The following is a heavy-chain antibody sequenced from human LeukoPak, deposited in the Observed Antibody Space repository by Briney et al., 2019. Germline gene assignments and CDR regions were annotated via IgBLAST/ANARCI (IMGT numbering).Heavy chain of an antibody. J-gene: IGHJ4*02. V-gene: IGHV3-48*01. CDR2: ISSSSSTI. Sequence: GGSLRLSCAASGFTFSSYSMNWVRQAPGKGLEWVSYISSSSSTIYYADSVKGRFTISRDNAKNSLYLQMNSLRAEDTAVYYCAIDGGYYGSGSSFDYWGQGNLVTVSS. CDR3: AIDGGYYGSGSSFDY. CDR1: GFTFSSYS. D-gene: IGHD3-10*01.